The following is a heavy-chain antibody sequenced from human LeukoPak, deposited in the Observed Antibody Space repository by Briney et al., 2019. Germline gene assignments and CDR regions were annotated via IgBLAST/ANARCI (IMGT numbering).Heavy chain of an antibody. CDR1: GFTFSSYW. Sequence: GGSLRLSCTVSGFTFSSYWMNWVRQAPGKGLEWVATIRQDGSDKYYVDSVKGRFTISRDNAKNSLYLQMNSLSAEDTAVYYCVRDLAGTGSIWGQGTLVTVSS. CDR2: IRQDGSDK. CDR3: VRDLAGTGSI. J-gene: IGHJ4*02. D-gene: IGHD2-8*02. V-gene: IGHV3-7*01.